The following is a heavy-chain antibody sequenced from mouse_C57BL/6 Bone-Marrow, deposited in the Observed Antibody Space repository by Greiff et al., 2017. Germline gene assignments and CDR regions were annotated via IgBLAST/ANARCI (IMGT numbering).Heavy chain of an antibody. V-gene: IGHV4-1*01. Sequence: EVKLVESGGGLVQPGGSLKLSCAASGIDFSRYWMSWVRRAPGKGLEWIGEINPDSSTINYAPSLKDKFIISRDNAKNTLYLQMSKVRSEDTALYYGATTMVTRRRYYFDYWGQGTTLTVSS. CDR2: INPDSSTI. CDR3: ATTMVTRRRYYFDY. D-gene: IGHD2-1*01. CDR1: GIDFSRYW. J-gene: IGHJ2*01.